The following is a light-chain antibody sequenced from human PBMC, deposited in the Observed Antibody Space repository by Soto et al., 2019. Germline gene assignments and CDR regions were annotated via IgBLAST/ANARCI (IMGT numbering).Light chain of an antibody. Sequence: EIVMTQSPATLSVSPGERVTLSCRASQSVSDNLAWYQQKPGQAPRLLIYGASTRATTTPARFSGSGSGTEFTLTISSLQSEDFAVYFCQQSNSWPYTFGQGTKLDI. CDR3: QQSNSWPYT. J-gene: IGKJ2*01. V-gene: IGKV3-15*01. CDR2: GAS. CDR1: QSVSDN.